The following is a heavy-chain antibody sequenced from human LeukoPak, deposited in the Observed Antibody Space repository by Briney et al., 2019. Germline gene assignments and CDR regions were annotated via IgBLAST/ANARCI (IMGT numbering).Heavy chain of an antibody. V-gene: IGHV3-30*04. CDR1: GFTFSSYE. D-gene: IGHD1-26*01. CDR3: ARFSLTVGATVDY. CDR2: ISYDGSNK. Sequence: GGSLRLSCAASGFTFSSYEMNWVRQAPGKGLEWVAVISYDGSNKYYADSVKGRFTISRDNSKNTLYLQMNSLRAEDTAVYYCARFSLTVGATVDYWGQGTLVTVSS. J-gene: IGHJ4*02.